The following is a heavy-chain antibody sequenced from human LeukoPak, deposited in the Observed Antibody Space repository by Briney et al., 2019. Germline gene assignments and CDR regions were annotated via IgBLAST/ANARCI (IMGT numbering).Heavy chain of an antibody. Sequence: SVKVSFNATGDTLNNYSIRWVRQAPGQGLEWMGGIIPIFSTADYAQKFQGRVTITADESTNTAYMELSSLTSDDTAVYYCARGYSRWSIPTSSYYYRMDLGGQGTTVAVSS. CDR3: ARGYSRWSIPTSSYYYRMDL. CDR2: IIPIFSTA. CDR1: GDTLNNYS. V-gene: IGHV1-69*13. D-gene: IGHD6-13*01. J-gene: IGHJ6*02.